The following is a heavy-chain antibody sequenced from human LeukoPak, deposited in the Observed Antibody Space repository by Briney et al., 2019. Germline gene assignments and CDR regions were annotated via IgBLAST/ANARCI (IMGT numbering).Heavy chain of an antibody. CDR2: INPNSGGT. D-gene: IGHD1-26*01. CDR1: GYTFTGYY. J-gene: IGHJ4*02. Sequence: ASVKVSCKASGYTFTGYYMHWVRQAPGQGLEWMGWINPNSGGTNYAQKFQGWVTMTRDTSISTAYMELSRLRSDDTAVYYCARGRIGGSGSYYYFDYWGQGTLVTVSS. V-gene: IGHV1-2*04. CDR3: ARGRIGGSGSYYYFDY.